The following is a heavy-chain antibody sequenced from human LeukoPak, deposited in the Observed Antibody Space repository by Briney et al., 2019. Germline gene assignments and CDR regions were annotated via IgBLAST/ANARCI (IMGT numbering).Heavy chain of an antibody. CDR1: GFSFSSYA. J-gene: IGHJ4*02. Sequence: GGSLGLSCAASGFSFSSYAMTWVRQAPGQGLDWVSAISGSGDYTYYANSVKGRFTISRDNSKNTLYLQVNSLRAEDTAVYYCAKNAGARGGFYADYWGQGTLITVSS. V-gene: IGHV3-23*01. D-gene: IGHD3-3*01. CDR3: AKNAGARGGFYADY. CDR2: ISGSGDYT.